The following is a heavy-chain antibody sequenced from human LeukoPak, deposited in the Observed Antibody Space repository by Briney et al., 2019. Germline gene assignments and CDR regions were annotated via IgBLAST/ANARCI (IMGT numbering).Heavy chain of an antibody. D-gene: IGHD3-22*01. Sequence: PSETLSLTYTVSGGSISSSSYYWGWIRQPPGKGLEWIGSIYYSGSTYYNPTLKSRVTISVDTSKNQFSLKLSSVTAADTAVYYCARTKKDYDSSGYYYYYYYMDVWGKGATVTVSS. V-gene: IGHV4-39*07. CDR3: ARTKKDYDSSGYYYYYYYMDV. J-gene: IGHJ6*03. CDR2: IYYSGST. CDR1: GGSISSSSYY.